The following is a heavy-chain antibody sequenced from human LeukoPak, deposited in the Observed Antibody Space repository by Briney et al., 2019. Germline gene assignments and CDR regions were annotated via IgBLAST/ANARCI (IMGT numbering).Heavy chain of an antibody. CDR1: GFTFSSYS. Sequence: GGSLRLSCAASGFTFSSYSMNWVRQAPGKGLEWVSSISSSSSYIYYADSVKGRFTISRDNAKNSLYLQMNSLRAEDTAVYYCANLVRGVIKALVGYWGQGTLVTVSS. J-gene: IGHJ4*02. V-gene: IGHV3-21*01. D-gene: IGHD3-10*01. CDR2: ISSSSSYI. CDR3: ANLVRGVIKALVGY.